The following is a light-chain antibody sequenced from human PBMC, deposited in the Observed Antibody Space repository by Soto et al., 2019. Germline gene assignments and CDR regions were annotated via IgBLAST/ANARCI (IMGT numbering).Light chain of an antibody. CDR3: QQYGSSPPVT. J-gene: IGKJ5*01. V-gene: IGKV3-20*01. Sequence: EIVLTQSPGTLSLSPGERATLSCRASQSVSSSYLAWYQQKPGQAPRLLIYGASDRATGIPDRFSDSGSGTDFTLTISSLEHEDFAVYYCQQYGSSPPVTFGEGTRLEIK. CDR1: QSVSSSY. CDR2: GAS.